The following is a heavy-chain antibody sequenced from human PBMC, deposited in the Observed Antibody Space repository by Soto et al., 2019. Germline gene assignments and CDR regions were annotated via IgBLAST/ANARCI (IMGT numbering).Heavy chain of an antibody. J-gene: IGHJ6*02. Sequence: GGSLTLSCAASGFTFSSYAMHWVRQAPCKGLEWVAAISYDGSNKYYADSVKGRFTIPRDNSKNTLYLQMTSLRAEDTAVYYCARGLKARPELLSNYYGMDVWGQGTTVTVSS. CDR2: ISYDGSNK. V-gene: IGHV3-30-3*01. CDR3: ARGLKARPELLSNYYGMDV. D-gene: IGHD3-10*01. CDR1: GFTFSSYA.